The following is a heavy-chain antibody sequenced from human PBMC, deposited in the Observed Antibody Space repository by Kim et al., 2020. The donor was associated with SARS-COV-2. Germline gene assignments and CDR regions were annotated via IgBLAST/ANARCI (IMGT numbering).Heavy chain of an antibody. Sequence: GGSLRLSCAASGFTFSDYYMSWIRQAPGKGLEWVSYISSSGSTIYYADSVKGRFTISRDNAKNSLYLQMNSLRAEDTAVYYCARDGGITIFGVVNPFYPPYYYGMDVWGQGNTVTVSS. CDR3: ARDGGITIFGVVNPFYPPYYYGMDV. CDR2: ISSSGSTI. J-gene: IGHJ6*02. CDR1: GFTFSDYY. V-gene: IGHV3-11*01. D-gene: IGHD3-3*01.